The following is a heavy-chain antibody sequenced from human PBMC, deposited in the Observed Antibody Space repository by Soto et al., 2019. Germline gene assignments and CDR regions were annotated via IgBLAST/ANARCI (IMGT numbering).Heavy chain of an antibody. CDR2: IYPGGVNI. V-gene: IGHV1-46*01. CDR3: VPHPSGTYPMVDFHS. J-gene: IGHJ4*02. CDR1: GYSFTSHY. D-gene: IGHD1-26*01. Sequence: GASVKVSCKAIGYSFTSHYMHWVRQAPGQGLEWMGTIYPGGVNIGYAQKFKGRFVISRDNAKNSLYLQMNSLRIEDTALYYCVPHPSGTYPMVDFHSWGQGTLVTVSS.